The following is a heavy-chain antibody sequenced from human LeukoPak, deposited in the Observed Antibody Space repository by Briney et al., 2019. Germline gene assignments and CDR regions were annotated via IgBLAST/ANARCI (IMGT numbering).Heavy chain of an antibody. D-gene: IGHD3-16*01. CDR3: ARGHYELWF. J-gene: IGHJ1*01. CDR1: GFTFSSYG. CDR2: ISYDGSNE. Sequence: PGGSLRLSCAASGFTFSSYGMHWVRQAPGKGLEWVAVISYDGSNEYYADSVKGRFTISRDDAKNSLYLQMNSLRAEDTAVYYCARGHYELWFWGQGTLVTVSS. V-gene: IGHV3-33*05.